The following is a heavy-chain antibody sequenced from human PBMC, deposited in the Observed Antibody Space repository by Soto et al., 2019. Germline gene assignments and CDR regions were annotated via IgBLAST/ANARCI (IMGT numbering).Heavy chain of an antibody. J-gene: IGHJ4*02. CDR2: INPNNGDT. V-gene: IGHV1-2*02. D-gene: IGHD3-22*01. CDR1: GYSFTSYY. Sequence: GASVKVSCKASGYSFTSYYMHWVRQAPGQGLEWMGWINPNNGDTKYALKFQGRVTMTRDTSISIAHMELNSLRSDDTAVYYCARVWNYYDSRGHFAYWGQGSPVTVSS. CDR3: ARVWNYYDSRGHFAY.